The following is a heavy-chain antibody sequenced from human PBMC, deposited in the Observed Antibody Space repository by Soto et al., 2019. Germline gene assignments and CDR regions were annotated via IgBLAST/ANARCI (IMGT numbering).Heavy chain of an antibody. D-gene: IGHD3-3*01. CDR1: GGTFSSYA. CDR2: IIPIFGTA. CDR3: ARNRSPIFGVAKPNYYYYYGMDV. V-gene: IGHV1-69*13. Sequence: SVKVSCKASGGTFSSYAISWVRQALGQGLEWMGGIIPIFGTANYAQKFQGRVTITADESTSTAYMELSSLRSEDTAVYYCARNRSPIFGVAKPNYYYYYGMDVWGQGTTVTVSS. J-gene: IGHJ6*02.